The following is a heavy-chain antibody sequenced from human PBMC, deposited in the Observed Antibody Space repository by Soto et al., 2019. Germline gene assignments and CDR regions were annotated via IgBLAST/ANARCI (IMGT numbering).Heavy chain of an antibody. V-gene: IGHV4-59*06. CDR1: GGPISSYY. J-gene: IGHJ4*02. CDR3: ARAPGDYFDY. Sequence: PSETLSLTCTVSGGPISSYYWSWIRQHPGKGLEWIGYIFYSGSTYYNPSLKSRVAISVDTSKNQFSLKLSSVTAADTAVYYCARAPGDYFDYWGQGTLVTVSS. CDR2: IFYSGST.